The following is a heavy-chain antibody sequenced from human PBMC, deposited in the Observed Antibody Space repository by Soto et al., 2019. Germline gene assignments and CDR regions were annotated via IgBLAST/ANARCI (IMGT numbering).Heavy chain of an antibody. CDR2: IIPIFGTA. V-gene: IGHV1-69*01. CDR1: GGTFSSYA. J-gene: IGHJ5*02. CDR3: ARDLRITIFGLVTPNWFDP. Sequence: QVQLVQSGAEVKKPGSSVKVSCKASGGTFSSYAISWVRQAPGQGLEWMGGIIPIFGTANYAQKFQGRVTITADESTSTAYMELSSLRSEDTSVYSCARDLRITIFGLVTPNWFDPWGQGTLVTVSS. D-gene: IGHD3-3*01.